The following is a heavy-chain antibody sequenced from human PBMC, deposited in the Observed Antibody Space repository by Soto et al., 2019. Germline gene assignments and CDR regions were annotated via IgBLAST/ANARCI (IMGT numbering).Heavy chain of an antibody. CDR2: VSGSGGGT. V-gene: IGHV3-23*01. Sequence: VQLLESGGGLVQPGGSLRVSCAASGFTFKSYAMTWVRQAPGKGLEWVSSVSGSGGGTYYADSVKGRFTISRDNPKNTLYLQMNSLRAEDTAVYYCARGGYCSTISCYANFFYMDVWGKGTAVTVSS. D-gene: IGHD2-2*01. CDR1: GFTFKSYA. J-gene: IGHJ6*03. CDR3: ARGGYCSTISCYANFFYMDV.